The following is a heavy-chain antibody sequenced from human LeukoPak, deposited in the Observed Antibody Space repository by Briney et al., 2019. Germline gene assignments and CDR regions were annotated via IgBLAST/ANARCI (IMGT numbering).Heavy chain of an antibody. CDR2: ISAYNGST. CDR3: ARGRQTDYDFWSDPGWFDP. D-gene: IGHD3-3*01. Sequence: ASVKVSCKASGYTFTSYSISWVRQAPGQGLEWMGWISAYNGSTNYAQKLQGRVTMTTDTSTSTAYMELRSLRSDDTAVYYCARGRQTDYDFWSDPGWFDPWGQGTLVTVSS. V-gene: IGHV1-18*01. CDR1: GYTFTSYS. J-gene: IGHJ5*02.